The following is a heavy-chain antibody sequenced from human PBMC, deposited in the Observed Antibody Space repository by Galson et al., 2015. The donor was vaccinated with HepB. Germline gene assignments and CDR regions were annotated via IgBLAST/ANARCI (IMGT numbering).Heavy chain of an antibody. CDR1: GFTFTSYA. V-gene: IGHV1-58*02. CDR3: AGDGVKCCDSSCDS. Sequence: SVKVSCKASGFTFTSYAMKWVRQARGQRLEWIGWIVVGSGNTNYAQKVQERFTITRDNSKNTVYMEMSSLRAEDTAVYYCAGDGVKCCDSSCDSWGQGTLVTVSS. CDR2: IVVGSGNT. J-gene: IGHJ4*02. D-gene: IGHD3-22*01.